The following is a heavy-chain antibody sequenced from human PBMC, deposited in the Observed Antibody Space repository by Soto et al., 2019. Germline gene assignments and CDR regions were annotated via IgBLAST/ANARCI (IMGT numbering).Heavy chain of an antibody. CDR3: ARASSPRDPWLDY. D-gene: IGHD5-18*01. J-gene: IGHJ4*02. Sequence: GSLGLSCGASGFTFSDDYMSWIRQAPGKGLEWVSYISSSGGTIYYADSVKGRFTISRDNAKNSLFLQMNSLRADDTAVYYCARASSPRDPWLDYWGQGTLVTVSS. CDR2: ISSSGGTI. V-gene: IGHV3-11*01. CDR1: GFTFSDDY.